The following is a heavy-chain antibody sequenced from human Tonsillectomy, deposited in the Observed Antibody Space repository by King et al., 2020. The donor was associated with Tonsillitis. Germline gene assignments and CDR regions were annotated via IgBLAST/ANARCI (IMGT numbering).Heavy chain of an antibody. CDR2: ISSRNTYI. CDR3: AREGXYGSGVDY. CDR1: GFTFSSHT. J-gene: IGHJ4*02. Sequence: QLVQSGGGLVKPGGSLRLSCAASGFTFSSHTMNWVRQAPGKGLEWVSSISSRNTYIFYADSVKGRFTISRDNAKNSLYLQMNSLRAEDTAVYYCAREGXYGSGVDYWGQGTXVTVSS. V-gene: IGHV3-21*01. D-gene: IGHD3-10*01.